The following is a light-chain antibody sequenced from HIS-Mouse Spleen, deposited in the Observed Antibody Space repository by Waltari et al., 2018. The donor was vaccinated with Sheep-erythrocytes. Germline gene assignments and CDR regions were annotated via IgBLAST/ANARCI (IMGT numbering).Light chain of an antibody. CDR2: EGS. CDR3: CSYAGSSTWV. Sequence: QSALTKHASVTGSHGQSVTLCCTGTSSDGGSYNLVSRDQPHPGKAPKLMIYEGSKRPSGVSNRFSGSKSGNTASLTISGLQAEDEADYYCCSYAGSSTWVFGGGTKLTVL. CDR1: SSDGGSYNL. V-gene: IGLV2-23*01. J-gene: IGLJ3*02.